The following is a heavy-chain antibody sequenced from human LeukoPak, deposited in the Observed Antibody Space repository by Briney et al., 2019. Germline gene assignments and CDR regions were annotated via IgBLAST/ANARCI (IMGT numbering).Heavy chain of an antibody. CDR3: ARAWGLDYGDYEGSDY. CDR2: IYCSGST. D-gene: IGHD4-17*01. J-gene: IGHJ4*02. CDR1: GGSISSGDYY. Sequence: SETQSLTCTVSGGSISSGDYYWSWIRQPPGKGLEWIGYIYCSGSTYYNPSLKSRVTISVDTSKNQFSLKLSSVTAADTAVYYCARAWGLDYGDYEGSDYWGQGTLVTVSS. V-gene: IGHV4-30-4*01.